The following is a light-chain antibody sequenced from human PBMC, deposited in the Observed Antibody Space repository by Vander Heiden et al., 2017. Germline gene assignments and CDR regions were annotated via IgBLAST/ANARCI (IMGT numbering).Light chain of an antibody. V-gene: IGLV1-44*01. CDR2: NNN. Sequence: QSVLLPPPSASGTPGQRVTISSSGGTSNFGTNTVTEYQQPPGTAPKLLIYNNNKRPAGVPDRFSGTKSGTSASMASSGVQAEDEADYYCAAGDDSQNGVLFGGGTRLTVL. CDR3: AAGDDSQNGVL. CDR1: TSNFGTNT. J-gene: IGLJ2*01.